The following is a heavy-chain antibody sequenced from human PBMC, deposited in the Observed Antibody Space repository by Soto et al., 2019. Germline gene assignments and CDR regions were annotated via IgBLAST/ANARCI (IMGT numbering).Heavy chain of an antibody. Sequence: EVQLVESGGGLVQPGGSLRLSCAASGFTFSSYEMNWVRQAPGKGLEWVSYISSSGSTIYYADSVKGRFTISRDNAKNSLYLQMNSLRAEDTAVYYCARDLGIYYYDRIPPFRWFDPWGQGTLVTVSS. CDR3: ARDLGIYYYDRIPPFRWFDP. V-gene: IGHV3-48*03. D-gene: IGHD3-10*02. J-gene: IGHJ5*02. CDR2: ISSSGSTI. CDR1: GFTFSSYE.